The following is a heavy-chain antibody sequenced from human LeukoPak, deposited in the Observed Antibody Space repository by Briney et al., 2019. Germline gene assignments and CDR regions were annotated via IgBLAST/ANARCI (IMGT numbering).Heavy chain of an antibody. Sequence: ASVKVSCKASGYTFTGYYMHWLRQAPGQGLEWMGWINPNSGGTNYAQKFQGRVTMTRDTSISTAYMELSRLRSDDTAVYYCAREGNSYDFWSGYSAPLDIWGQGTMVTVSS. CDR3: AREGNSYDFWSGYSAPLDI. CDR1: GYTFTGYY. D-gene: IGHD3-3*01. CDR2: INPNSGGT. J-gene: IGHJ3*02. V-gene: IGHV1-2*02.